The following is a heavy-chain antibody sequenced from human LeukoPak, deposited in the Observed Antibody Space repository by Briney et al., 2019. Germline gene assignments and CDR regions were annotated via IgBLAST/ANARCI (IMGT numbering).Heavy chain of an antibody. V-gene: IGHV1-18*01. CDR3: ARQPDALVYLGWFDP. CDR2: ISAYNGNT. J-gene: IGHJ5*02. Sequence: GASVKVSCKASGYTFTSYGISWVRQGPGQGLEWMGWISAYNGNTNYAQKLQGRVTMTTDTSTSTAYMELRSLRSDDTAVYYCARQPDALVYLGWFDPWGQGTLVTVSS. D-gene: IGHD2-8*01. CDR1: GYTFTSYG.